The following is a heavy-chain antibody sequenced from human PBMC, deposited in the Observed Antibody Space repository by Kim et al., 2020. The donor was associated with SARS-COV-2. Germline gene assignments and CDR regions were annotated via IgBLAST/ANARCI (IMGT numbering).Heavy chain of an antibody. CDR3: ASGYYYDSSGYSGRGYYYYGMDV. Sequence: SETLSLTCTVSGGSISSYYWSWIRQPPGKGLEWIGYIYYSGSTNYNPSLKSRVTISVDTSKNQFSLKLSSVTAADTAVYYCASGYYYDSSGYSGRGYYYYGMDVWGQGTTVTVSS. D-gene: IGHD3-22*01. CDR2: IYYSGST. V-gene: IGHV4-59*01. CDR1: GGSISSYY. J-gene: IGHJ6*02.